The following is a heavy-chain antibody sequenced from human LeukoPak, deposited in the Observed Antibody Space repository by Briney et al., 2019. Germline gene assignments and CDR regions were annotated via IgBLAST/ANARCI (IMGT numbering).Heavy chain of an antibody. V-gene: IGHV4-59*08. CDR2: IYYNERS. J-gene: IGHJ4*02. CDR3: ARHGDYYGSGKFDY. CDR1: GGSISTYY. Sequence: PSETLSLTCTVSGGSISTYYWSWIRQPPGKGLEWVGYIYYNERSNYNPSLKSRVTISVDTSKNQFSLNLTSVTAADTAVYYCARHGDYYGSGKFDYWGQGTLVTVSS. D-gene: IGHD3-10*01.